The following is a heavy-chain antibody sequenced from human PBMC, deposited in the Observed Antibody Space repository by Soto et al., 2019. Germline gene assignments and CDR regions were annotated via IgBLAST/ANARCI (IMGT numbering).Heavy chain of an antibody. CDR2: IHYSGST. CDR1: GGSISNYY. CDR3: ARLPGADYGGIFDL. D-gene: IGHD4-17*01. V-gene: IGHV4-59*01. Sequence: SETLSLTCTVSGGSISNYYWSWIRHPPGKKLEWIGNIHYSGSTNYNPSLKSRVTISGDTSKNQFSLKLYSVTTADTAMYYCARLPGADYGGIFDLGGRETLVTVS. J-gene: IGHJ5*02.